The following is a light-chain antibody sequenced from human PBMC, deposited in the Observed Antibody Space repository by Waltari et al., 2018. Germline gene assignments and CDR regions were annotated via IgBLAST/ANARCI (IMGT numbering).Light chain of an antibody. V-gene: IGKV1-16*02. CDR3: QQYYIVPYT. CDR1: QAISNY. J-gene: IGKJ2*01. Sequence: DIQMTQSPSSLSAFVGDRVIITCRSSQAISNYVAWFQQKPGKAPKSLISAASSLQSGVPSKFRGSGSGTDFALTIISLQPEDFATYYCQQYYIVPYTFGQGTELEI. CDR2: AAS.